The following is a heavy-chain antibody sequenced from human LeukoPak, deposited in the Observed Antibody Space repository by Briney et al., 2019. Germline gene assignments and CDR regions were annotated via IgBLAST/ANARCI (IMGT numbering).Heavy chain of an antibody. Sequence: SETLSLTCTGSGGSISSYYWSWIRQPAGKGLEWIGRIYTSGSTNYNPSLKSRVTMSVDTSKNQFSLKLSSVTAADTAVYYCARDGPLIYDSSGYFDYWGQGTLVTVSS. CDR1: GGSISSYY. J-gene: IGHJ4*02. CDR3: ARDGPLIYDSSGYFDY. D-gene: IGHD3-22*01. CDR2: IYTSGST. V-gene: IGHV4-4*07.